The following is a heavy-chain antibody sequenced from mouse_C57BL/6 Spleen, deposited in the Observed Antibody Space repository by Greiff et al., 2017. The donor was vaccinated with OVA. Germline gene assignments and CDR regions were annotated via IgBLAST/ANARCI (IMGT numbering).Heavy chain of an antibody. V-gene: IGHV1-54*01. CDR3: ARRVSSPCGINDY. Sequence: QVQLKESGAELVRPGTSVKVSCKASGYAFTNYLIEWVKQRPGQGLEWIGVINPGSGGTNYNEKFKGKATLTVDKSSSTAYMQLSSLTSADSAVYFCARRVSSPCGINDYWGQGTTLTVSS. J-gene: IGHJ2*01. CDR2: INPGSGGT. CDR1: GYAFTNYL. D-gene: IGHD1-1*02.